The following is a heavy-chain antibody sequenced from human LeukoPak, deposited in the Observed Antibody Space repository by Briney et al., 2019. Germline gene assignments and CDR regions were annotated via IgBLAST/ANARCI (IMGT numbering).Heavy chain of an antibody. V-gene: IGHV3-30*02. J-gene: IGHJ3*02. CDR3: AKGGWWELDDWHAFDI. CDR1: GFTFSSYG. Sequence: GGSLRLSCAASGFTFSSYGMHWVRQAPGKGLEWVAFIRYDGSNKYYADSVKGRFTISRDNSKNTLYLQMNSLRAEDTAVYYCAKGGWWELDDWHAFDIWGQGTMVTVSS. CDR2: IRYDGSNK. D-gene: IGHD1-26*01.